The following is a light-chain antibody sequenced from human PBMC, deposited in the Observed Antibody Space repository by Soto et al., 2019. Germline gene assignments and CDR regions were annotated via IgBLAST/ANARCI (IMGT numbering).Light chain of an antibody. Sequence: DIQMTQSPPTLSASIGDRVTITCRASQSISSRLAWYQQKPGKAPKLLIHEASSLESGVPSRFSGSGSETEFTLTISSLQPDDFATYYCQQYNSYPLTFGGGTKVEIK. CDR1: QSISSR. V-gene: IGKV1-5*03. CDR2: EAS. J-gene: IGKJ4*01. CDR3: QQYNSYPLT.